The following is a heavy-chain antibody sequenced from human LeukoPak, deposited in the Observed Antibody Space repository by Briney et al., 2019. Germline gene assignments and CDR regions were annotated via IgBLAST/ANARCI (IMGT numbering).Heavy chain of an antibody. J-gene: IGHJ4*02. D-gene: IGHD3-22*01. CDR2: ISGSGGST. CDR3: ANTRSYDSSGTFDY. V-gene: IGHV3-23*01. Sequence: GGSLRLSCAASGFTFSSYAMSWVRQAPGKGLEWVSAISGSGGSTYYADSVKGRFTISTDNSKNTLYLQMNSLRAEDTAVYYCANTRSYDSSGTFDYWGQGTLVTVSS. CDR1: GFTFSSYA.